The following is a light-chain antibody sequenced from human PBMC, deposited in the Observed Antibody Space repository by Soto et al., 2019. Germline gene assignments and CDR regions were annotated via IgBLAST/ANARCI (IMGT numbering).Light chain of an antibody. CDR1: QSLLYSSSNKNY. Sequence: DIVMTQSPDSLAVSLGERATINCKSSQSLLYSSSNKNYLAWYQQKPGQPPKLLIYWASTRESGVPDRFSGSRSGTVFTLSISSLQAEDVAVYYCQQYYATPWTFGQGTKVEIK. J-gene: IGKJ1*01. CDR3: QQYYATPWT. V-gene: IGKV4-1*01. CDR2: WAS.